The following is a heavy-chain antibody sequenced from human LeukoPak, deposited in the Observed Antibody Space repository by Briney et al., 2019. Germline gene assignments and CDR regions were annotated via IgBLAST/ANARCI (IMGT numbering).Heavy chain of an antibody. V-gene: IGHV4-34*01. Sequence: PSETLSLTCAVYGGSFSGYYWSLIRQPAGKGLEWIGEINHSGSTNYNPSLKSRITISVDTSKNQFSLKLSSVTAADTAVYYCASRVGSSGWLDYWGQGTLVTVSS. CDR3: ASRVGSSGWLDY. J-gene: IGHJ4*02. CDR2: INHSGST. D-gene: IGHD6-19*01. CDR1: GGSFSGYY.